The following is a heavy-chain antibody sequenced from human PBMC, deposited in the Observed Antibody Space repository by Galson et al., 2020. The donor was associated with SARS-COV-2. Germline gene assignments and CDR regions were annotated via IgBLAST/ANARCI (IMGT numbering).Heavy chain of an antibody. Sequence: GESLKISCAASGFTFRSFAMSWVRQAPGKGLHWVSGVIGNGAGAYYADSVKGRFTISRDNSRSTVDLQMNNLRGEDTAIYYCVRDEYYDFSTGYSNFDSWGQGTLVTVSP. CDR3: VRDEYYDFSTGYSNFDS. CDR1: GFTFRSFA. V-gene: IGHV3-23*01. CDR2: VIGNGAGA. D-gene: IGHD3-3*01. J-gene: IGHJ4*02.